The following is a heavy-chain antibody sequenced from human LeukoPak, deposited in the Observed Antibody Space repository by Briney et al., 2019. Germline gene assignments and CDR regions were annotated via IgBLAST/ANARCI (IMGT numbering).Heavy chain of an antibody. CDR1: GGSISNYY. CDR2: IYYSGST. Sequence: SETLSLTCTVSGGSISNYYWSWIRQPPGKGLEWIGYIYYSGSTNYNPSLKSRVTISVDTSKNQFSLKLSSVAAADTAVYYCARLRTAAYYYGMDVWGQGTTVTVSS. CDR3: ARLRTAAYYYGMDV. V-gene: IGHV4-59*08. J-gene: IGHJ6*02.